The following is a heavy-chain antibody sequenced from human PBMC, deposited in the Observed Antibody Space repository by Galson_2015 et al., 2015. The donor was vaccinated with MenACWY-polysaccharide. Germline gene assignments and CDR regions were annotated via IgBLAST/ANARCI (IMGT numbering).Heavy chain of an antibody. Sequence: SETLSLTCTVSGGSVSRASYHWSWIRQPPGKGLEWIGYIYYSGSTNYNPSLKSRVTISVDTSKNQFSLKLSSVTAADTAVYYCARSTVPHQAYFDYWGQGTLVTVSS. CDR3: ARSTVPHQAYFDY. D-gene: IGHD4-17*01. CDR1: GGSVSRASYH. CDR2: IYYSGST. V-gene: IGHV4-61*01. J-gene: IGHJ4*02.